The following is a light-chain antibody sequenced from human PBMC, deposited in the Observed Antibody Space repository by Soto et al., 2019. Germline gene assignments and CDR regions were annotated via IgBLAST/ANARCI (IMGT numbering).Light chain of an antibody. CDR1: QTISRW. Sequence: DIQKTQSPSTLSVSVGDTVTITCRASQTISRWLAWYQQKPGKAPRLLIYTASTLESGVPSRFSASGSGTEFTLTIRSLHPDEFATYDCQEYNNYWTFGQGTKVDI. J-gene: IGKJ1*01. CDR2: TAS. CDR3: QEYNNYWT. V-gene: IGKV1-5*01.